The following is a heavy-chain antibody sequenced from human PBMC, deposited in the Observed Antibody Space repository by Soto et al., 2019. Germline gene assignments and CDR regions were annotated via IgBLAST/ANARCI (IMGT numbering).Heavy chain of an antibody. V-gene: IGHV3-33*01. D-gene: IGHD6-19*01. CDR1: GFTFSSYG. CDR3: ARDRSTLYSSGRWY. Sequence: QVQLVESGGGVVQPGRSLRLSCAASGFTFSSYGMHWVRQAPGKGLEWVAVIWYDGSNKYYADSVKGRFTISRDNSKNTLYLQMNSLRAEDTAVYYCARDRSTLYSSGRWYWGQGTLVTVSS. J-gene: IGHJ4*02. CDR2: IWYDGSNK.